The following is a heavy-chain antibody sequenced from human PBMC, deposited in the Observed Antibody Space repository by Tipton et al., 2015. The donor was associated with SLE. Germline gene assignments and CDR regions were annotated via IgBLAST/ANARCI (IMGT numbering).Heavy chain of an antibody. V-gene: IGHV3-53*05. CDR2: IYSGGST. D-gene: IGHD5-24*01. J-gene: IGHJ3*02. CDR1: GFTVSSNY. Sequence: SLRLSCAASGFTVSSNYMSWVRQAPGKGLEWVSVIYSGGSTYYADSVRGRFTISRDNSKNTLYLQMNSLRAEDTAVYYCARDRRIGMATDAFDIWDQGTMVTVSS. CDR3: ARDRRIGMATDAFDI.